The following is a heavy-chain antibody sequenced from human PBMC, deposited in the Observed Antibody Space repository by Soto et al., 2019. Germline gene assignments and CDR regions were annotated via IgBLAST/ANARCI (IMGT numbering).Heavy chain of an antibody. CDR3: ARRIVVVVAATRVHAFDI. CDR1: GGSISSSSYY. Sequence: SETLSLTCTVSGGSISSSSYYWGWIRQPPGKGLEWIGSIYYSGSTYYNPSLKSRVTISVDTSKNQFSLKLSSVTAADTAVYYCARRIVVVVAATRVHAFDIWGQGTMVTVSS. CDR2: IYYSGST. J-gene: IGHJ3*02. D-gene: IGHD2-15*01. V-gene: IGHV4-39*01.